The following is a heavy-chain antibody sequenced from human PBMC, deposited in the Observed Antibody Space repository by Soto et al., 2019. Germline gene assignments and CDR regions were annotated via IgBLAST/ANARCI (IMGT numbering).Heavy chain of an antibody. Sequence: PSETLSLTCTVSGGSISSYYWSWIRQPPGNVLEWIGYIYYSVSTNYNPSLKSRVSLSVDTSKIQFSLKLSSVTAAVSAVYYCARGAYYYGSGSYLWGQGTLVTVSS. CDR1: GGSISSYY. CDR3: ARGAYYYGSGSYL. D-gene: IGHD3-10*01. V-gene: IGHV4-59*01. CDR2: IYYSVST. J-gene: IGHJ4*02.